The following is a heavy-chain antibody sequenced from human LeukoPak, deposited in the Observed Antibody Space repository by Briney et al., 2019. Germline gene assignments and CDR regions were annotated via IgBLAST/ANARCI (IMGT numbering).Heavy chain of an antibody. D-gene: IGHD4-17*01. Sequence: GGSLRLSCAASGFTFSSYWMHWVRQAPGKGLVWVSRINSDGSSTSYADSVKGRFTISRDNAKNTRYLQMNSLRAEDTAVYYCARDSHGDYVDFDYWGQGTLVTVSS. CDR3: ARDSHGDYVDFDY. CDR1: GFTFSSYW. V-gene: IGHV3-74*01. J-gene: IGHJ4*02. CDR2: INSDGSST.